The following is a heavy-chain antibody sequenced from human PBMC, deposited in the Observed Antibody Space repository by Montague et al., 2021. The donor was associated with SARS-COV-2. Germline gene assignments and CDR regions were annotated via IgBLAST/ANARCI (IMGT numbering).Heavy chain of an antibody. J-gene: IGHJ4*02. V-gene: IGHV2-70*01. D-gene: IGHD3-9*01. CDR2: IDWDDDK. CDR1: GFSLSTSGMC. CDR3: ARTYYDILTGYYTYDY. Sequence: PALVKPTQTLTLTCTFSGFSLSTSGMCVSWIRQPPGKALEWLALIDWDDDKYYSTSLKTRLTISKDTSKNQVVLTMSNMDPVYTATYYCARTYYDILTGYYTYDYWGQGTLVTVSS.